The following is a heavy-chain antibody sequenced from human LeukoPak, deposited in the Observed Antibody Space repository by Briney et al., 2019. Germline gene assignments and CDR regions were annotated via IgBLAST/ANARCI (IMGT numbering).Heavy chain of an antibody. D-gene: IGHD6-13*01. CDR2: ISYDGSDK. V-gene: IGHV3-30*18. J-gene: IGHJ4*02. CDR1: GFTFSSYG. CDR3: AKVDGGLAAAGTPDY. Sequence: GGSLRLSCAASGFTFSSYGMHWVRQAPGKGLEWVAVISYDGSDKYYADSVKGRFTISRDNSKNTLYLQMNSLRAEDTAVYYCAKVDGGLAAAGTPDYWGQGTLVTVSS.